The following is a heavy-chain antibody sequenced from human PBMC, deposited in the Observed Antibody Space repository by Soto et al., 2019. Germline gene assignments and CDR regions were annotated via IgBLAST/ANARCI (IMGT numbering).Heavy chain of an antibody. CDR3: LKDLKYYDSSGYLFDY. D-gene: IGHD3-22*01. V-gene: IGHV3-64D*06. CDR2: ISSNGGST. CDR1: GFTFSSYA. J-gene: IGHJ4*02. Sequence: GGSLRLSCSASGFTFSSYAMHWVRQAPGKGLEYVSGISSNGGSTYYADSVKGRFTISRDNSKNTLYLQMSSLRAEDTAVYYCLKDLKYYDSSGYLFDYWGQGTLVTVSS.